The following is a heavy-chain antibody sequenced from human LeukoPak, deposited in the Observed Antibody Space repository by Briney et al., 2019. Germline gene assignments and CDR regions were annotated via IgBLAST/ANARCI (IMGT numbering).Heavy chain of an antibody. Sequence: GGSLRLSCAASGFTFSSYWMSWVRQPAGKGLEWVAHINQNGSEKYYVDYVKGRFTISRANAKNSLYLQMNSLRAEDTDVYYCARGAVAGTKGAFDIWGQGTMVTVSS. D-gene: IGHD6-19*01. CDR3: ARGAVAGTKGAFDI. CDR1: GFTFSSYW. V-gene: IGHV3-7*01. CDR2: INQNGSEK. J-gene: IGHJ3*02.